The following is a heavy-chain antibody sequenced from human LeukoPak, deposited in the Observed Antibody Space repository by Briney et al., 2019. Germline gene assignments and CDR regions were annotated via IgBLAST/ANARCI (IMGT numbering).Heavy chain of an antibody. J-gene: IGHJ4*02. CDR2: ISYDGSNK. CDR1: GFTFSSYA. V-gene: IGHV3-30-3*01. D-gene: IGHD6-13*01. Sequence: GRSLRLSCAASGFTFSSYAMHWVRQAPGKGLEWVVVISYDGSNKYYADSVKGRFTISRDNSKNTLYLQMNSLRAEDTAVYYCARDLEDVAAAGTYWGQGTLVTVSS. CDR3: ARDLEDVAAAGTY.